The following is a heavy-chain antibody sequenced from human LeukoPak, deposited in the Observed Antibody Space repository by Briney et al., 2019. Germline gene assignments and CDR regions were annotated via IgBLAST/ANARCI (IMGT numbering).Heavy chain of an antibody. CDR3: ARVKARAFDI. CDR1: GGSLSDYY. J-gene: IGHJ3*02. V-gene: IGHV4-34*01. Sequence: SETLSLTCAVYGGSLSDYYWSWIRQPPGKGLEWIGYIWYSGFTYYNPSLKSRVTISVDTSKDQFFLKLSSVTAADTAMYYCARVKARAFDIWGQGTMVTVSS. CDR2: IWYSGFT. D-gene: IGHD6-6*01.